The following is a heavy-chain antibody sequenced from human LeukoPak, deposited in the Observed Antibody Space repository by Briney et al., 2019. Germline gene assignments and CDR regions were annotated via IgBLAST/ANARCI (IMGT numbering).Heavy chain of an antibody. V-gene: IGHV1-8*03. D-gene: IGHD1-7*01. CDR2: MNPNSGNT. CDR3: ARAPTGTSESSSALYYFDY. CDR1: GYTFTSYD. J-gene: IGHJ4*02. Sequence: GASVKVSCKASGYTFTSYDINWVRQATGQGLEWMGWMNPNSGNTGYAQKFQGRVTITRNTSISTAYMELSSLRSEDTAVYYCARAPTGTSESSSALYYFDYWGQGTLVTVSS.